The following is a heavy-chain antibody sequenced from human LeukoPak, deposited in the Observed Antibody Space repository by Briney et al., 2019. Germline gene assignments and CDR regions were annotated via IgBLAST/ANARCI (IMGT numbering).Heavy chain of an antibody. V-gene: IGHV1-69*04. CDR1: GGTFSSYA. D-gene: IGHD3-10*01. CDR3: ARNGFGGSGSYYDWFDP. J-gene: IGHJ5*02. CDR2: IIPILGIA. Sequence: SVKVSCKASGGTFSSYAISWVRQAPGQGLEWMGRIIPILGIANYAQKFQGRVTITADKSTSTAYMELSSLRSEDTAVYYCARNGFGGSGSYYDWFDPWGQGTLVTVSS.